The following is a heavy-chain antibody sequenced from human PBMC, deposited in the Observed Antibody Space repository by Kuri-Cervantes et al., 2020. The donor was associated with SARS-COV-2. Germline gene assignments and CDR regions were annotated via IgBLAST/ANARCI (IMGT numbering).Heavy chain of an antibody. CDR3: ARLRVDYGDYSRQYYFDY. CDR2: IYYSGST. J-gene: IGHJ4*02. V-gene: IGHV4-39*01. D-gene: IGHD4-17*01. CDR1: GGSISSSGYY. Sequence: SETLSLTCTVSGGSISSSGYYWGWIRQPPGKGLEWIGSIYYSGSTCYNPSPKSRVTISVDTSKNQFSLKLSSVTAADTAVYYCARLRVDYGDYSRQYYFDYWGQGTLVTVSS.